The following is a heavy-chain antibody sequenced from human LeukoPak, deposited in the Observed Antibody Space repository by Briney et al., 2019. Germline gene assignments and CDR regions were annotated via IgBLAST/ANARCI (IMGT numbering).Heavy chain of an antibody. CDR1: GGSFSGYY. Sequence: SETLSLTCAVYGGSFSGYYWSWIRQPPGKGLEWIGEINHSGSTNYNPSLKSRVTISVDTSKNQFSLKLSSVTAADTAVYYCARGTHDYSTDNWFDPWGQGTLVTVSS. J-gene: IGHJ5*02. D-gene: IGHD4-11*01. CDR3: ARGTHDYSTDNWFDP. V-gene: IGHV4-34*01. CDR2: INHSGST.